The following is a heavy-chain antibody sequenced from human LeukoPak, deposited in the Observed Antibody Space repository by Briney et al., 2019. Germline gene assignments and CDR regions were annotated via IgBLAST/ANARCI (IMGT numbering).Heavy chain of an antibody. CDR1: GYTFTSYD. J-gene: IGHJ3*02. V-gene: IGHV1-8*01. D-gene: IGHD3-22*01. Sequence: RASVKVSCKASGYTFTSYDINWVRQATGQGLEWMGWMNPNSGNTGYAQKFQGRVTMTRNTSISTAYMELSRLRSDDTAVYYCAREFYDSSGRKHAFENWGQGTLVTVSS. CDR3: AREFYDSSGRKHAFEN. CDR2: MNPNSGNT.